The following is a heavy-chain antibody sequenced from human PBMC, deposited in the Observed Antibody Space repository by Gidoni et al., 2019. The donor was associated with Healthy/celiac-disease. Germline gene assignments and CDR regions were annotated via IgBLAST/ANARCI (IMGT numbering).Heavy chain of an antibody. Sequence: EVQLVESGGGLVQPGGSLRLSCAASGFTFSSYEMNWVRQAPGKGLGWVSYISSSGSTIYYADSVKGRFTISRDNAKNSLYLQMNSLRAEDTAVYYCARGRGASYYYYGMDVWGQGTTVTVSS. CDR1: GFTFSSYE. CDR3: ARGRGASYYYYGMDV. D-gene: IGHD1-26*01. CDR2: ISSSGSTI. J-gene: IGHJ6*02. V-gene: IGHV3-48*03.